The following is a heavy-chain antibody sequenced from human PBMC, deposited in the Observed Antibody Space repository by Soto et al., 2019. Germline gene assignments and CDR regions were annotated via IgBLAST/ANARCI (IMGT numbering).Heavy chain of an antibody. V-gene: IGHV1-18*01. D-gene: IGHD6-19*01. J-gene: IGHJ4*02. CDR2: LNVYNGNT. CDR1: GYTFTSYG. Sequence: QVQLVQSGAEVKKPGASVKVSCKASGYTFTSYGITWVRQAPGQGLEGMGWLNVYNGNTNYAQTLQGRVTTTTDTSTSTAYMELRSLRSDDTAVYYCARDLGAGLVDYWGQGTLVTVSS. CDR3: ARDLGAGLVDY.